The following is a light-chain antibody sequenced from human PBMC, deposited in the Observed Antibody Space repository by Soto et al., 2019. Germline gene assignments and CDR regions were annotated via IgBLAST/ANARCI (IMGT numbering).Light chain of an antibody. J-gene: IGKJ4*01. V-gene: IGKV3-11*01. CDR1: QSVTSN. Sequence: EVVMTQSPGAVYVSPGERATLSCRASQSVTSNVAWYQQKPGQAPRLLIYRASARATGIPARCSGRGSGTDCTLTISSLEPEDFEVYYCQQRSNWPLTFGGGTKVDIK. CDR3: QQRSNWPLT. CDR2: RAS.